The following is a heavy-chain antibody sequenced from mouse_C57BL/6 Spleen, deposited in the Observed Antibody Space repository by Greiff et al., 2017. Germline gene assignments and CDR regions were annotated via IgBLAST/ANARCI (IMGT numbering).Heavy chain of an antibody. Sequence: EVQLQQSGAELVKPGASVKLSCTASGFNIKDYYMHWVKQRTEQGLEWIGRIDPEDGETKYAPKFPGKATITADTSSNTAYLQLSSLTSEDTAVYYCARRGKGAMDYWGQGTSVTVSS. D-gene: IGHD1-1*02. CDR2: IDPEDGET. J-gene: IGHJ4*01. CDR1: GFNIKDYY. V-gene: IGHV14-2*01. CDR3: ARRGKGAMDY.